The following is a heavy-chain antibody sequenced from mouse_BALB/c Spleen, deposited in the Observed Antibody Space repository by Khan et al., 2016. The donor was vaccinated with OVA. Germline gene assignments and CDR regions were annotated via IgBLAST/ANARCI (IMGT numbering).Heavy chain of an antibody. D-gene: IGHD2-14*01. J-gene: IGHJ3*01. CDR1: GYTFTSYT. CDR3: ARERAYYRNDGWFAF. V-gene: IGHV1-4*01. Sequence: QVRLQQSGSELARPGASVKMSCKASGYTFTSYTMHWVKQRPGQGLEWIGYINPSNGYTNYNQKSKDKATLNADKSSSLAYMQLSSLTSEDSAVYYCARERAYYRNDGWFAFWGQGTLVTVSA. CDR2: INPSNGYT.